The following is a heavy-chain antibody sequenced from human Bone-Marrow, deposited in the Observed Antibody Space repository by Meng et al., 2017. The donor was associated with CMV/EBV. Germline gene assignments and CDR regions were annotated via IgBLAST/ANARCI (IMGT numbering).Heavy chain of an antibody. CDR2: IQYDGSDK. D-gene: IGHD6-25*01. CDR3: ARDGAATGLDY. V-gene: IGHV3-30*02. J-gene: IGHJ4*02. Sequence: GESLKISCAASGFAFSAYGMHWVRQAPGKGLEWLAFIQYDGSDKYYGDSVKGRFTISRDNSKNTLYLQMNSLRAEDTAVYYCARDGAATGLDYWGQGTLVTVSS. CDR1: GFAFSAYG.